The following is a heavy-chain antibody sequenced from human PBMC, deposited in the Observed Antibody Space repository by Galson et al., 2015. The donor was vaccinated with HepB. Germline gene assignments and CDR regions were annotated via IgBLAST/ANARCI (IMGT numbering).Heavy chain of an antibody. J-gene: IGHJ2*01. CDR3: AKGRGPSAHWYFDF. CDR1: GFNFNDYA. CDR2: ISGSGATT. V-gene: IGHV3-23*01. Sequence: SLRLSCAASGFNFNDYAMNWVRQAPGKGLEWVSAISGSGATTYYADSVKGRFTISRDNSKNTLYLQMNGLRAEDTAEYYCAKGRGPSAHWYFDFWGRGTLVTVSS.